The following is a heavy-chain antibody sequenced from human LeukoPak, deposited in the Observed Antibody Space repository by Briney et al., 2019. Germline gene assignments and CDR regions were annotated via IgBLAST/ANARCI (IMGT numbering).Heavy chain of an antibody. Sequence: GASVKVSCKASGGTFISYAISWVRQAHGQGLEWMGGIIPIFGTANYAQKFQGRVTITADESTGTAYMELSSLRSEDTAVYYCARGTRGAPDYWGQGTLVTVSS. V-gene: IGHV1-69*13. CDR1: GGTFISYA. CDR2: IIPIFGTA. J-gene: IGHJ4*02. D-gene: IGHD3/OR15-3a*01. CDR3: ARGTRGAPDY.